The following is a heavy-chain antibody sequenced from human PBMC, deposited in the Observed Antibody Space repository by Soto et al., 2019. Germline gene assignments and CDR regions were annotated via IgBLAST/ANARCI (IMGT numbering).Heavy chain of an antibody. D-gene: IGHD5-12*01. CDR3: TRGGYSGYEPEEYYYYHGMDV. Sequence: QVQLVQSVAEVKKPGSSVKVSCKASGGTFSSYAISWVRQAPGQGLEWMGGIIPIFGTANYAQKFQGRVTITADESTSTAYMELSSLRSEDTAVYYCTRGGYSGYEPEEYYYYHGMDVWGQGTTVTVSS. V-gene: IGHV1-69*01. J-gene: IGHJ6*02. CDR2: IIPIFGTA. CDR1: GGTFSSYA.